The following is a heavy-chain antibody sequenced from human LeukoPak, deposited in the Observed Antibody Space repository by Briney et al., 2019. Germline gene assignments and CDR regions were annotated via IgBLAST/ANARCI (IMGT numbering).Heavy chain of an antibody. CDR2: IYSGGSI. V-gene: IGHV3-53*05. D-gene: IGHD6-13*01. CDR1: GFTVSSND. J-gene: IGHJ4*02. Sequence: GGSLRLSCAASGFTVSSNDMSWVRQAPGKGLEWVSAIYSGGSIYYADSVKGRFTISRDNSKNTLYLQMNSLRAEDTAVYYCAKDFGGIAAAGHFDYWGQGTLVTVSS. CDR3: AKDFGGIAAAGHFDY.